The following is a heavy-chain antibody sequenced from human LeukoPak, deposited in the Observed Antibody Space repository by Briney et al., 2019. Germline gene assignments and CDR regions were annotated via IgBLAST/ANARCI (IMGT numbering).Heavy chain of an antibody. CDR1: GGSISSSSYY. Sequence: SETLSLTCTVSGGSISSSSYYWGWIRQPPGKGLEWIGSIYYSGSTYYNPSLKSRVTISVDTSKNQFSLKLSSVTAADTAVYYCARGAAGYSGYLTFDYWGQGTLVTVSS. J-gene: IGHJ4*02. D-gene: IGHD5-12*01. CDR2: IYYSGST. CDR3: ARGAAGYSGYLTFDY. V-gene: IGHV4-39*07.